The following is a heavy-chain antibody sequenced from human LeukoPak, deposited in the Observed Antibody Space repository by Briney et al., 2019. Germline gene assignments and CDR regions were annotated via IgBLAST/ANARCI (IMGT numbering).Heavy chain of an antibody. D-gene: IGHD2-2*01. V-gene: IGHV4-4*07. CDR2: IYTSGST. Sequence: SETLSLTCTVSGGSISSYYWSWIRQPAGKGLEWIGRIYTSGSTNYNPSLKSRVTMPVDTSKNQFSLKLSSVTAADTAVYYCARGVYCSSTSCYFRYYYYYMDVWGKGTTVTVSS. CDR3: ARGVYCSSTSCYFRYYYYYMDV. CDR1: GGSISSYY. J-gene: IGHJ6*03.